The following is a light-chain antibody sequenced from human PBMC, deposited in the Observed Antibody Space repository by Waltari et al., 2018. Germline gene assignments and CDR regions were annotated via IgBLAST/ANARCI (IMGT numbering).Light chain of an antibody. V-gene: IGKV3-20*01. CDR3: QQYGSSLLT. Sequence: EIVLTQSPGTLSLSPGERATLSCRASQSVSSSYLAWYQQKPGQAPRPLIYGASSRATGIPDRFSGSGSGTDFTLTISRLEPEDFAVYYCQQYGSSLLTFGGGTKVEIK. J-gene: IGKJ4*01. CDR1: QSVSSSY. CDR2: GAS.